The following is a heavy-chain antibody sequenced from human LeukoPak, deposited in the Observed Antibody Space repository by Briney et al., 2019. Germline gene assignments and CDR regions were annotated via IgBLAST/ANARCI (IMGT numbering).Heavy chain of an antibody. Sequence: ASVKVSCKASGYTFTGYYMHWVRQAPGQGLEWMGWINPNSGGTNYAQKFQGWATMTRDTSISTACMELSRLRSDDTAVYYCARVYPNTAEGVFDPWGQGTLVTVSS. J-gene: IGHJ5*02. V-gene: IGHV1-2*04. CDR3: ARVYPNTAEGVFDP. D-gene: IGHD2-2*02. CDR2: INPNSGGT. CDR1: GYTFTGYY.